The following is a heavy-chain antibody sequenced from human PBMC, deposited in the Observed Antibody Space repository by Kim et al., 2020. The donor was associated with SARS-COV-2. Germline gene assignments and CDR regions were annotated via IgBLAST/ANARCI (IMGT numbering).Heavy chain of an antibody. CDR1: GGSFSAYS. J-gene: IGHJ6*02. Sequence: SETLSLTCAVYGGSFSAYSWIWIRQAPGKGLEWIGEVNHSGITKYHPSLKSRVTISVDTSKNQFSLKLPSVTAADTAVFYCARGRAGVVPSPILVLGPYYYYYAMDVWGQGTTVTVS. V-gene: IGHV4-34*01. D-gene: IGHD3-3*01. CDR3: ARGRAGVVPSPILVLGPYYYYYAMDV. CDR2: VNHSGIT.